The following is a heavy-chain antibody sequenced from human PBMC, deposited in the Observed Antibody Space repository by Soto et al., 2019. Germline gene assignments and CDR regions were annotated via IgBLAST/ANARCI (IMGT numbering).Heavy chain of an antibody. CDR2: IYSTGTT. J-gene: IGHJ4*02. D-gene: IGHD3-22*01. V-gene: IGHV3-53*01. Sequence: PGGSLRLSCAASGFTVSGSCMSWGREAPGKGLEWVSVIYSTGTTYYADSVKGRFTISRDNSKNTLYLQMNSLRAEDTAVYYCARGGNYYDSSGHYYAPYYFDYWGQGTLVTVSS. CDR3: ARGGNYYDSSGHYYAPYYFDY. CDR1: GFTVSGSC.